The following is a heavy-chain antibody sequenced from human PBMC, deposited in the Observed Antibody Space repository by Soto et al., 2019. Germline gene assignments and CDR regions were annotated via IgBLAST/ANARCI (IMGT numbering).Heavy chain of an antibody. Sequence: PGGSLRLSCAASGFTFSSYSMNWVLQAPGKGLEWVSSITSSSSYIYYADSVKGRFTISRDNAKNSLYLQMNSLRAEDTAVYYCTRRGGYSYYFDYWGQGTLVTVSS. D-gene: IGHD5-18*01. J-gene: IGHJ4*02. CDR1: GFTFSSYS. CDR2: ITSSSSYI. V-gene: IGHV3-21*01. CDR3: TRRGGYSYYFDY.